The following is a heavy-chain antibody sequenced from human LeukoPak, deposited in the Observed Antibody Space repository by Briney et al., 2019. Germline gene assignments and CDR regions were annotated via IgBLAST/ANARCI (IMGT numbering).Heavy chain of an antibody. J-gene: IGHJ4*02. CDR2: IIPILGIA. V-gene: IGHV1-69*02. Sequence: SVKVSCKASGGTVSSYTISWVRQAPGQGLEWMGRIIPILGIANYAQKFQGRVTITADKSTSTAYMELSSLRSEDTAVYYCASHTYYDFWSGPFDYWGQGTLVTVSS. CDR3: ASHTYYDFWSGPFDY. CDR1: GGTVSSYT. D-gene: IGHD3-3*01.